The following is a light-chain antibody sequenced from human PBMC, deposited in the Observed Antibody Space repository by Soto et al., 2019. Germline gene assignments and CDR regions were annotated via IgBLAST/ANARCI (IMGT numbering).Light chain of an antibody. J-gene: IGKJ1*01. CDR3: QQRLLWPQS. CDR1: QAVSTY. Sequence: VVLTQSPATLSLSPGERATLSCRASQAVSTYVAWYQHKPGQAPRLLIYDASNRAPGVPFRFSGSGSGTDFTLTVSSLEPEDFAVYYCQQRLLWPQSFGQGTKVE. V-gene: IGKV3-11*01. CDR2: DAS.